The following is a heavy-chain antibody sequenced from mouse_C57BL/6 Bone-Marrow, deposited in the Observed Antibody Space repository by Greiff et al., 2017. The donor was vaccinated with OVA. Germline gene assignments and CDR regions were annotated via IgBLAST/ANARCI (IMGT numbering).Heavy chain of an antibody. V-gene: IGHV1-50*01. J-gene: IGHJ3*01. Sequence: QVQLQQSGAELVKPGASVKLSCKASGYTFTRYWMQWVKQRPGQGLEWIGEIDPSDSYTNYNQKFKGKATLTVDTSTSTAYMQLNSLTTEDSAVYYCASAVFAYWGQGTLVTVSA. CDR2: IDPSDSYT. CDR1: GYTFTRYW. CDR3: ASAVFAY.